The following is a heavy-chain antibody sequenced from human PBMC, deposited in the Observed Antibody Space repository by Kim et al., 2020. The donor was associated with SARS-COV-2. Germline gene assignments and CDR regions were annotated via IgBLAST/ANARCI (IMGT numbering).Heavy chain of an antibody. CDR2: IYYSGST. Sequence: SETLSLTCTVSGGSISSSSYYWGWIRQPPGKGLEWIGSIYYSGSTYYNPSLKSRVTISVDTSKNQFSLKLSSVTAADTAVYYCSTTGIAAADDYYYYYGMDVWGQGTTVTVSS. CDR3: STTGIAAADDYYYYYGMDV. CDR1: GGSISSSSYY. J-gene: IGHJ6*02. D-gene: IGHD6-13*01. V-gene: IGHV4-39*01.